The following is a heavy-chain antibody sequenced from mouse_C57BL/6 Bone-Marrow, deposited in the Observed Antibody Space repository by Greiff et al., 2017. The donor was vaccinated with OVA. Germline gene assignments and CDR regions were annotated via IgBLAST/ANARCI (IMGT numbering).Heavy chain of an antibody. J-gene: IGHJ4*01. Sequence: VQLQQSGAELVKPGASVKLSCKASGYTFTEYTIHWVKQRSGQGLEWIGWFYPGSGSIKYNEKFKDKATLTADKYSSTVYMELSRLTSEDSAVYFCARDEDGWLPSSYAMDYWGQGTSVTVSS. D-gene: IGHD2-3*01. CDR2: FYPGSGSI. V-gene: IGHV1-62-2*01. CDR3: ARDEDGWLPSSYAMDY. CDR1: GYTFTEYT.